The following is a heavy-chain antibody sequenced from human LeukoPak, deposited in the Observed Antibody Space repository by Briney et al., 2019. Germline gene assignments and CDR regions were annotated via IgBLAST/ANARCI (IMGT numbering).Heavy chain of an antibody. J-gene: IGHJ3*02. CDR1: GGAFSGYS. Sequence: SETLSLTCAVYGGAFSGYSWSWIRQPPGKGLEWIGEINHSGSTNYNPSLKSRVTISVATSKNQFSLKLSSVTAADTAVYYCASDRIEVDAFDIWAQGTMVTVSS. V-gene: IGHV4-34*01. D-gene: IGHD2-15*01. CDR2: INHSGST. CDR3: ASDRIEVDAFDI.